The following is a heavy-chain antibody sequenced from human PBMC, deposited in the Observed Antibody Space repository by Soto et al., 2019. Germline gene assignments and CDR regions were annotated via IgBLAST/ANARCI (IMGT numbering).Heavy chain of an antibody. J-gene: IGHJ5*02. Sequence: GGSLRLSCAASGFTFSSYAMSWVRQAPGKGLEWVSAISGSGGSTYYADSVKGRFTISRDNSKNTLYLQMNSLRAEDTAVYYCAKAHDFWSGYPGTGNWFDPWGQGTLVTVSS. V-gene: IGHV3-23*01. CDR2: ISGSGGST. CDR1: GFTFSSYA. D-gene: IGHD3-3*01. CDR3: AKAHDFWSGYPGTGNWFDP.